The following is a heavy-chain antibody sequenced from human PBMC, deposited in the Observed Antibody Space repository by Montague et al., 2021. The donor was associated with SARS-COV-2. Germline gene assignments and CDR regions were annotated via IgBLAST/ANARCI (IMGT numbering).Heavy chain of an antibody. CDR3: ARGMGDGWQQLAYGMDV. CDR2: IYHSGST. J-gene: IGHJ6*02. V-gene: IGHV4-31*03. Sequence: TLSLTCTVSGDSIRGGGYYWSWIRQQPGKGLEWIGYIYHSGSTHYNPSAKRRFIISVDTSKNQFSLTLSAVTAADTAVYFCARGMGDGWQQLAYGMDVWGQGTTVTVSS. CDR1: GDSIRGGGYY. D-gene: IGHD6-13*01.